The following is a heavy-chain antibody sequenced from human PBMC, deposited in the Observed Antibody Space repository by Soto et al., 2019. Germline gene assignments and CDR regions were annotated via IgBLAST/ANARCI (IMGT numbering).Heavy chain of an antibody. V-gene: IGHV1-8*01. Sequence: ASVKVSCKASGYTFTSYDINWVRQATGQGLEWMGWMNPESRNTGYAQKFQGRVTMTRDTSISTAYMELSSLTSEDTAVYYCARFVRHQLPTIDFWGQGTLVTVSS. CDR2: MNPESRNT. D-gene: IGHD2-2*01. CDR1: GYTFTSYD. CDR3: ARFVRHQLPTIDF. J-gene: IGHJ4*02.